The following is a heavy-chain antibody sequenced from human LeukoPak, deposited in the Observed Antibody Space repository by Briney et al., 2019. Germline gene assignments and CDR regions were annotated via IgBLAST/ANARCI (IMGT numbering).Heavy chain of an antibody. CDR1: EFSVGSNY. Sequence: GGSLRLSCAASEFSVGSNYMTWVRQAPRQGLEWVSAISGSGDRKLYADSVKGRFTISRDNSKNTVYLHMNSLRVEDTAVYFCAKDDVGQLNLIDNWGQGTLVAVSS. CDR3: AKDDVGQLNLIDN. CDR2: ISGSGDRK. D-gene: IGHD5-24*01. J-gene: IGHJ4*02. V-gene: IGHV3-23*01.